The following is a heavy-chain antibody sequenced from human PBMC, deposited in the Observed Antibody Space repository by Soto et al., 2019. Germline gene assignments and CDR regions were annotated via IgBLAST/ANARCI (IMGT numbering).Heavy chain of an antibody. D-gene: IGHD5-18*01. CDR3: AGGWIQLWSSWFDP. V-gene: IGHV1-3*01. CDR2: INAGNGNT. CDR1: GYTFTSYA. Sequence: QVQLVQSGAEVKKPGASVKVSCKASGYTFTSYAMHWVRQAPGQRLEWMGWINAGNGNTKYSQKFQGRVTITRDTXASTAYMELSSLRSEDTAVYYCAGGWIQLWSSWFDPWGQGTLVTVSS. J-gene: IGHJ5*02.